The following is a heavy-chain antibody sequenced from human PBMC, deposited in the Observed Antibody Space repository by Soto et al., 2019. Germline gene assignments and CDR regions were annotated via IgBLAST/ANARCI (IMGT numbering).Heavy chain of an antibody. D-gene: IGHD6-19*01. J-gene: IGHJ4*02. CDR3: ARPSEIAVAGREFDY. CDR2: IDPSDSYT. CDR1: GYSFTSYW. V-gene: IGHV5-10-1*01. Sequence: GESLKISCKGSGYSFTSYWISWVRQMPGKGLEWMGRIDPSDSYTNYSPSFQGHVTISADKSISTAYPQWSSLKASDTAMYYCARPSEIAVAGREFDYWGQGTLVTVSS.